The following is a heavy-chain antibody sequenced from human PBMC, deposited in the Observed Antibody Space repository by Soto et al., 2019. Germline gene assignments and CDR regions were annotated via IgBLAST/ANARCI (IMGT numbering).Heavy chain of an antibody. CDR3: VRRVSGNYDY. CDR1: GFTFSSYD. Sequence: EVLLAESGGGMVQPGGSLRLSCVASGFTFSSYDMHWVRQAPGKGLEYVSSISSNGGTTYYGNSVKGRFTISRDNSKNTLYLQMGSLRAEDRAVYYCVRRVSGNYDYWGQGTLVTVSS. CDR2: ISSNGGTT. V-gene: IGHV3-64*01. D-gene: IGHD1-7*01. J-gene: IGHJ4*02.